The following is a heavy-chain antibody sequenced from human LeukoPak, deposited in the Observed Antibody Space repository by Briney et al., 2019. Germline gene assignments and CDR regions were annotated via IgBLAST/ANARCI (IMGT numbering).Heavy chain of an antibody. V-gene: IGHV4-4*07. J-gene: IGHJ5*02. CDR1: GVSLTVYY. CDR3: GRLPATVTTLDWFDP. Sequence: PSETLSLTCTVSGVSLTVYYWSWIRQPAGKGLEWIGRISTSGSTNYNPSLKSRVTMSVDTSKNQISLKLSSVTAADTAVYYCGRLPATVTTLDWFDPWGPGTMVTVSS. D-gene: IGHD4-17*01. CDR2: ISTSGST.